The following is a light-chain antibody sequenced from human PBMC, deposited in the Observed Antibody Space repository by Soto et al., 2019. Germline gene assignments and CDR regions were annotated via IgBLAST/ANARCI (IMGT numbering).Light chain of an antibody. V-gene: IGKV1D-16*01. CDR3: QQFRSFPIT. CDR1: QDIGSH. CDR2: FAS. Sequence: IQMTQSPSSLSAYVGDRVTITCRASQDIGSHLAWYQQKPEKAPKSLIYFASTLQSGVPSRFSASGSGTDFTLTISSLQPEDFATSYCQQFRSFPITFGQGTRLEIK. J-gene: IGKJ5*01.